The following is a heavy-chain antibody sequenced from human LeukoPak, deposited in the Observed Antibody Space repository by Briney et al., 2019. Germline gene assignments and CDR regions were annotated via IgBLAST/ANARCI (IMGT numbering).Heavy chain of an antibody. J-gene: IGHJ4*02. CDR2: IWYDGSNK. Sequence: GGSLRLSCAASGFTFSSYGMHWVRQAPGKGLEGVAVIWYDGSNKYYGDSVKGRFTISRDNSKNTLYLQMNSLRAEDTAVYYCARDGGPYYYGSGSYYPFAYWGQGTLVTVSS. CDR3: ARDGGPYYYGSGSYYPFAY. CDR1: GFTFSSYG. V-gene: IGHV3-33*01. D-gene: IGHD3-10*01.